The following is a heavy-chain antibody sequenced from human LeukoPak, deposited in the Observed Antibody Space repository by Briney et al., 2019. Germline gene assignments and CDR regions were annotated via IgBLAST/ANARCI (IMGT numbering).Heavy chain of an antibody. Sequence: GGSLRLSCAASGFTFNTYTLHWVRQAPGKGLEWVALIAYDGSNKYYADSVKGRFPISRDNSKNTLYLQMSSLSPDDTAVYFCARGVQYYYDGSGPLDYWGQGAQVIVSS. D-gene: IGHD3-22*01. CDR3: ARGVQYYYDGSGPLDY. V-gene: IGHV3-30-3*01. J-gene: IGHJ4*02. CDR1: GFTFNTYT. CDR2: IAYDGSNK.